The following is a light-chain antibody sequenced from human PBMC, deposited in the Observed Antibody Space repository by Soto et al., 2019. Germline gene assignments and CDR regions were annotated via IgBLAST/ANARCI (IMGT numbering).Light chain of an antibody. Sequence: QSVLTQPPSVSAAPGQRVTISCSGSSSNIGNNYVSWYQQVPGTAPKLLIYDNNKRPSGIPDRFSGSKSGTSATLGITGLQTGDEADYYCGTWDSSLSAYVFGTGNKVTV. CDR1: SSNIGNNY. CDR3: GTWDSSLSAYV. CDR2: DNN. J-gene: IGLJ1*01. V-gene: IGLV1-51*01.